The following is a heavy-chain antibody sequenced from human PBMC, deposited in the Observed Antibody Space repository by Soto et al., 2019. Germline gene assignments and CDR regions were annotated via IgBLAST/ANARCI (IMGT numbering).Heavy chain of an antibody. CDR2: ISGSGGST. Sequence: HPGGSLRLSCAASGFIFSSYAMSWVRQAPGKGLEWVSAISGSGGSTYYADSVKGRFTISRDNSKNTLYLQMNSLRAEDTAVYYCARDSCISTSCYPNFDYWGQGTLVTVSS. D-gene: IGHD2-2*01. CDR1: GFIFSSYA. J-gene: IGHJ4*02. V-gene: IGHV3-23*01. CDR3: ARDSCISTSCYPNFDY.